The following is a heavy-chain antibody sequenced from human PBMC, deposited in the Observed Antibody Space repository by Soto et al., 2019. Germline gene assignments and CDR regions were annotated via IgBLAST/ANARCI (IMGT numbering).Heavy chain of an antibody. CDR1: GYSFTLYW. V-gene: IGHV5-51*01. Sequence: GESLKISCKGSGYSFTLYWIGWVRQMPGKGLEWMGIIYPGDSDTRYSPSFQGQVTISADKSISTAYLQWSSLKASDTAMYYCATRVQDPGKYYYGMDVWGQGTTVTSP. CDR2: IYPGDSDT. D-gene: IGHD6-13*01. J-gene: IGHJ6*02. CDR3: ATRVQDPGKYYYGMDV.